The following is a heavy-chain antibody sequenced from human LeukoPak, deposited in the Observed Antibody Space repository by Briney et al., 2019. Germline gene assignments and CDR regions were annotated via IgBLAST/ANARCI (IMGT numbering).Heavy chain of an antibody. CDR2: ISAYNGNA. CDR1: GYTFTSYG. V-gene: IGHV1-18*01. J-gene: IGHJ4*02. Sequence: GASVKVSCKASGYTFTSYGISWARQAPGQGLEWMGWISAYNGNANYAQKLQGRVTMTTDTSTSTAYMELRSLRSDDTAVYYCARDVAYYDFWSGYYSRTYYFDYWGQGTLVTVSS. D-gene: IGHD3-3*01. CDR3: ARDVAYYDFWSGYYSRTYYFDY.